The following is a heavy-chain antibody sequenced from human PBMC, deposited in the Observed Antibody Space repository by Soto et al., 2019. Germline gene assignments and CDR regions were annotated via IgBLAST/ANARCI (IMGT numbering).Heavy chain of an antibody. D-gene: IGHD4-17*01. CDR3: ARDRAPPMNDYGDDVLFYYYYYMDV. CDR1: GFTFSSYW. CDR2: INSDGSST. V-gene: IGHV3-74*01. J-gene: IGHJ6*03. Sequence: GGSLRLSCAASGFTFSSYWMHWVRQAPGKGLVWVSRINSDGSSTSYADSVKGRFTISRDNAKNTLYLQMNSLRAEDTAVDYCARDRAPPMNDYGDDVLFYYYYYMDVWGKGTTVTVSS.